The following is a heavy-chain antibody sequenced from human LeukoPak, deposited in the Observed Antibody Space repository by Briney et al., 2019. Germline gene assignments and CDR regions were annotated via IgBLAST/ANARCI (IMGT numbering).Heavy chain of an antibody. CDR2: IYDTGST. CDR1: GGSISSYS. J-gene: IGHJ4*02. CDR3: ARRKTVNESYYFDY. V-gene: IGHV4-59*12. Sequence: SETLSLTCTVSGGSISSYSWSCIRQPPGKGLEWIGYIYDTGSTNYNPSLKSRVTTSVDTSKNQFSLKLSSVTAADTAVYYCARRKTVNESYYFDYWGQGTLVTVSS. D-gene: IGHD4-11*01.